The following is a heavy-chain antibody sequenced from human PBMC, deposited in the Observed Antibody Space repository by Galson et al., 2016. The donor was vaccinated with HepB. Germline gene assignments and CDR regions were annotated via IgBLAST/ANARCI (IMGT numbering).Heavy chain of an antibody. V-gene: IGHV3-21*01. CDR1: GFTFSTYS. J-gene: IGHJ4*02. CDR2: ISGSSSYI. D-gene: IGHD2-2*01. Sequence: SLRLSCAASGFTFSTYSMHWVRQAPGKGLEWVSSISGSSSYIYYADSVKGRFTISRDNAKNSLFLQMNSLRAEDTAGYHCARPLPATDCTRTSCYSPDYWGQGTLVTVSS. CDR3: ARPLPATDCTRTSCYSPDY.